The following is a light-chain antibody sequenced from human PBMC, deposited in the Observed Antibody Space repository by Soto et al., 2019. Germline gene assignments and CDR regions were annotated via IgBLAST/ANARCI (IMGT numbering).Light chain of an antibody. CDR3: QQYGDWPLT. CDR1: QSVGNT. V-gene: IGKV3-15*01. Sequence: EIGVTQSPATLSVSPGERATLSCRASQSVGNTFAWYPQKPGQAPRLLIFATSTRATGVPARFSGSGSGTEFTLTISSLQSEDFAVYYCQQYGDWPLTFGGGAKVEIE. J-gene: IGKJ4*01. CDR2: ATS.